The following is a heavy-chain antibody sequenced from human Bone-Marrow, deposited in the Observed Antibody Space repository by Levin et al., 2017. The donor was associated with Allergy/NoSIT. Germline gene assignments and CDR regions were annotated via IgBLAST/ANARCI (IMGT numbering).Heavy chain of an antibody. V-gene: IGHV1-69*13. CDR3: ARPSYDSSGYKIAEYFQH. CDR2: IIPIFGTA. Sequence: VASVKVSCKASGGTFSSYAISWVRQAPGQGLEWMGGIIPIFGTANYAQKFQGRVTITADESTSTAYMELSSLRSEDTAVYYCARPSYDSSGYKIAEYFQHWGQGTLVTVSS. J-gene: IGHJ1*01. CDR1: GGTFSSYA. D-gene: IGHD3-22*01.